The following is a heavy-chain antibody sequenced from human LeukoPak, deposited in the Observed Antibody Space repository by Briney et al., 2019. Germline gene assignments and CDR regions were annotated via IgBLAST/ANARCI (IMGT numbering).Heavy chain of an antibody. CDR2: INPNSGGT. V-gene: IGHV1-2*02. D-gene: IGHD6-6*01. Sequence: GASVKVSCKASGYTFTGHFIHWVRQAPGQGLEWMGWINPNSGGTNYAQKFQGRVTMTRDTSISTAYMELSRLRSDDTAVYYCARDTSSSNFDYWGQGTLVTVSS. CDR1: GYTFTGHF. J-gene: IGHJ4*02. CDR3: ARDTSSSNFDY.